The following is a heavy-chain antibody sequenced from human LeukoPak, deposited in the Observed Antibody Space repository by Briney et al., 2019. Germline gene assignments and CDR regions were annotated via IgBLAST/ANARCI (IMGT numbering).Heavy chain of an antibody. Sequence: SETLSLTCAVYGGSFNDYFWTWIRQTPGRGLEWIGEINHSGSTNYNPSLKSRVTISVDTSKNQFSLKLSSVTAADTAVYYCASSGGWAAFDIWGQGTMVTVSS. V-gene: IGHV4-34*01. J-gene: IGHJ3*02. CDR2: INHSGST. D-gene: IGHD6-19*01. CDR1: GGSFNDYF. CDR3: ASSGGWAAFDI.